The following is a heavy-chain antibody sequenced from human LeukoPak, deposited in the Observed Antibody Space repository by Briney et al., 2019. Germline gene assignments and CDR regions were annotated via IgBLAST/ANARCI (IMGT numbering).Heavy chain of an antibody. V-gene: IGHV1-69*06. Sequence: SVKVSCKASGGTFSSYAISWVRQAPGQGPEWMGGIIPIFGTANYAQKFQGRVTITADKSTSTAYMELSSLRSEDTAVYYCAASSSGWKPPYFDYWGQGTLVTVSS. CDR1: GGTFSSYA. CDR3: AASSSGWKPPYFDY. J-gene: IGHJ4*02. D-gene: IGHD6-19*01. CDR2: IIPIFGTA.